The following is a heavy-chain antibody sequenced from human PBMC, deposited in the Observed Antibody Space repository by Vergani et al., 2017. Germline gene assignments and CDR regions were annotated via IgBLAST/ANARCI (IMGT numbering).Heavy chain of an antibody. V-gene: IGHV4-38-2*01. J-gene: IGHJ4*02. CDR1: NYSMITDTY. D-gene: IGHD4-11*01. CDR2: VYHSGRT. Sequence: QVQLRESGPGLVKPSDTLSLICPVSNYSMITDTYRGWIRQSPGKSLEWIGSVYHSGRTYYSLSLKSRLTISVDTSKSQFSLKLTSVTAADTAVYYCVKHGPWPYNFDSWGQGTLVTVSS. CDR3: VKHGPWPYNFDS.